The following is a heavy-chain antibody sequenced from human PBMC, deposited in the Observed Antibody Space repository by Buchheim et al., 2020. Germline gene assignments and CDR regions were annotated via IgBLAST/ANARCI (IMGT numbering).Heavy chain of an antibody. CDR3: ASGWNAIDY. V-gene: IGHV4-39*01. D-gene: IGHD1-1*01. J-gene: IGHJ4*02. CDR2: LYNSGST. Sequence: QLQLQESGPGLVKPSETLSLTCNVSGGSISSSSFYWGWMRQPPGKGLEWIGSLYNSGSTYYNSSLKSRATISVQTSKKQFSLRLTSVTAADTAVYYCASGWNAIDYWGQGTL. CDR1: GGSISSSSFY.